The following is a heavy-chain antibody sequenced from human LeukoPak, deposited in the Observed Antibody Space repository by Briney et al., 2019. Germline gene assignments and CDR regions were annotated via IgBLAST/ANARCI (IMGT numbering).Heavy chain of an antibody. V-gene: IGHV1-8*01. CDR1: GYTFTSYD. CDR2: MNPNSGNT. Sequence: ASVKVSCKASGYTFTSYDINWVRQAPGQGLEWMGWMNPNSGNTGYAQKFQGRVTMTRNTSISTAYMELSSLRSEDTAVYYCARDYSSSWYNWFDPWGQGTLVTVSS. D-gene: IGHD6-13*01. J-gene: IGHJ5*02. CDR3: ARDYSSSWYNWFDP.